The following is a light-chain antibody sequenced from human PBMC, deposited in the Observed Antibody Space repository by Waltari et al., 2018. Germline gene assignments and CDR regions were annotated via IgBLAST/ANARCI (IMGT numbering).Light chain of an antibody. CDR2: WAS. J-gene: IGKJ5*01. V-gene: IGKV4-1*01. CDR3: QQYCTIPIT. CDR1: QSVLYSSNSKDY. Sequence: DIVMTQSPDSLAVSLGESPTITCKSSQSVLYSSNSKDYLAWYQQKPGQPPKLPIYWASTRESGVPDRFSGSGSGTDFTLTISSLQAEDVAVYYCQQYCTIPITFGQGTRLEIK.